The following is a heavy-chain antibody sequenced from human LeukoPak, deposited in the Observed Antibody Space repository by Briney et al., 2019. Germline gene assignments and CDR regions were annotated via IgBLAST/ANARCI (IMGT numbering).Heavy chain of an antibody. CDR3: ARFSSGWSHDAFDI. V-gene: IGHV7-4-1*02. CDR1: GYTFTSYA. Sequence: ASVKVSCKASGYTFTSYAMNWVRQAPGQGLEWMGWINTNTGNPTYAQGFTGRFVFSLDTSVSTAYLQISSLKAEDTAVYYCARFSSGWSHDAFDIWGQGTMVTVSS. D-gene: IGHD6-19*01. J-gene: IGHJ3*02. CDR2: INTNTGNP.